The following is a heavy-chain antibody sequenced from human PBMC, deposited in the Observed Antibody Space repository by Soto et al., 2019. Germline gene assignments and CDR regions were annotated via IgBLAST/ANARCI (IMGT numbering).Heavy chain of an antibody. Sequence: QVQLQESGPGLVKPSQTLSLTCTVSGGSISSGGYYWSWIRQHPGKGLEWIGYIYYSGATYYNPSLEGGVTISVDTSKNQFSLKLGSVTAADTAVYYCARGGLGYWSGGSCYSAELSRYYYGMDVWGQGTTVTVSS. J-gene: IGHJ6*02. D-gene: IGHD2-15*01. CDR1: GGSISSGGYY. V-gene: IGHV4-31*03. CDR2: IYYSGAT. CDR3: ARGGLGYWSGGSCYSAELSRYYYGMDV.